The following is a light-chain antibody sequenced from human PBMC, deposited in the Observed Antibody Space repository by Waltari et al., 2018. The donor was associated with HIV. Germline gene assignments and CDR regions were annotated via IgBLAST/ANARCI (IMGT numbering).Light chain of an antibody. Sequence: YELTQAPSVSGSPGPTARTICSGDALPAQYIHWYQQRPGPAPVLVMYKDNERPSGIPERFSGSSSGTRVTLTISGVQAEDEADYYCQSADISGSLGVFGGGTKLTVL. J-gene: IGLJ2*01. CDR3: QSADISGSLGV. CDR1: ALPAQY. CDR2: KDN. V-gene: IGLV3-25*03.